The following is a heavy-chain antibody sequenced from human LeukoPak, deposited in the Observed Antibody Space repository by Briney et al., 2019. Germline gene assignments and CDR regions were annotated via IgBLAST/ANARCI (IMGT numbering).Heavy chain of an antibody. CDR2: IYPGDSDT. CDR1: GYSFTSYW. CDR3: ARVPRRSSGWYYFDY. Sequence: GESLKISCKGSGYSFTSYWIGWVRQMPGKGLEWMGIIYPGDSDTRYSLSFQGQVTISADKSISTAYLQWSSLKASDTAMYYCARVPRRSSGWYYFDYWGQGTLVTVSS. V-gene: IGHV5-51*01. J-gene: IGHJ4*02. D-gene: IGHD6-19*01.